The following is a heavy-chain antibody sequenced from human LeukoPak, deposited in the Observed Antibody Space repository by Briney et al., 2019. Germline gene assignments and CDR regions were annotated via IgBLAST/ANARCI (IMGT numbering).Heavy chain of an antibody. V-gene: IGHV1-69*13. CDR2: IIPIFGTA. D-gene: IGHD1-1*01. CDR3: ARVQLERREEGHFDY. Sequence: SVNVSCKASGGTFSSYAISWVRRAPGQGLEWMGGIIPIFGTANYAQKFQGRVTITADESTSTAYMELSSLRSEDTAVYYCARVQLERREEGHFDYWGQGTLVTVSS. J-gene: IGHJ4*02. CDR1: GGTFSSYA.